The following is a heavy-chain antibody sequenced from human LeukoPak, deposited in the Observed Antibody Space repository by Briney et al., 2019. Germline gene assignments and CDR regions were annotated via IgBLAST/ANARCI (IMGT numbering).Heavy chain of an antibody. J-gene: IGHJ5*02. V-gene: IGHV1-2*02. Sequence: GASVKVSCKASGYTFNGYYMHWVRQAPGQGLEWMGWINPNSGDTNYAQKFQGRVTITRDTSIGTAYMELRRLRSDDTAVYYCARDGKASIASADYYGSGSNYNWFDPWGQGTLVTVSS. CDR2: INPNSGDT. CDR3: ARDGKASIASADYYGSGSNYNWFDP. D-gene: IGHD3-10*01. CDR1: GYTFNGYY.